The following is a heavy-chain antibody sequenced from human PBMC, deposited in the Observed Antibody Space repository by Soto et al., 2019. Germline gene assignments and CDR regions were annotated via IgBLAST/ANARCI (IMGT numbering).Heavy chain of an antibody. CDR1: GFTFSNYA. J-gene: IGHJ4*02. CDR2: ISSDGGIK. V-gene: IGHV3-30-3*01. CDR3: VRDDCTVSPLFDY. D-gene: IGHD2-21*02. Sequence: QVQLVESGGGVVQPGRSLRLSCAASGFTFSNYAMHWVRQAPGKGLDWVAVISSDGGIKYYADSVKGRFTVSRDDSKTTLYLQVNSLRPEDTAVYYCVRDDCTVSPLFDYWGQGTLVTVSS.